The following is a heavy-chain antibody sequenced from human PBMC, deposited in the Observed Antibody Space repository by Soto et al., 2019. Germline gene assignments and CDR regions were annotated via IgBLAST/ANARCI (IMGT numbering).Heavy chain of an antibody. V-gene: IGHV1-69*04. CDR3: ARDKAQIGYFSGGSCYRHDAFDI. D-gene: IGHD2-15*01. J-gene: IGHJ3*02. CDR1: GGTFSSYT. Sequence: ASVKVSCKASGGTFSSYTISWVRQAPGQGLEWMGRIIPILGIANYAQKFQGRVTITADKSTSTAYMELSSLRSEDTAVYYCARDKAQIGYFSGGSCYRHDAFDIWGPGTMVTVSS. CDR2: IIPILGIA.